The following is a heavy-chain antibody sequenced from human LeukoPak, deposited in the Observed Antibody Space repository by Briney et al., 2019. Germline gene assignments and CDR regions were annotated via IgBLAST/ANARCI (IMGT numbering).Heavy chain of an antibody. CDR3: ARSVDCSGGSCYIPWFDH. Sequence: SETLSLTCAVYGGSFSGYYWSWIRQPPGKGLEWIGEINHSGSTNYNPSLKSRVTISVDTSKNQFSLKLSSVTAADTAVYYCARSVDCSGGSCYIPWFDHWGQGTLVTVSS. CDR1: GGSFSGYY. D-gene: IGHD2-15*01. CDR2: INHSGST. V-gene: IGHV4-34*01. J-gene: IGHJ5*02.